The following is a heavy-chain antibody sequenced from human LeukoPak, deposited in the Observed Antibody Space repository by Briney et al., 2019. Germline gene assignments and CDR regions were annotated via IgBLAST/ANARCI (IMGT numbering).Heavy chain of an antibody. CDR1: GFTFSSYE. CDR2: IDGRGSTM. CDR3: VRGGGAPGDY. D-gene: IGHD3-10*01. Sequence: PGGSLRLSCAASGFTFSSYEMNWVRQAPGKGLEWVSNIDGRGSTMYHADSVKGRFTISRDNAKNSLYLQMNSLRVEDTAVYYCVRGGGAPGDYWGQGTLVTVSS. J-gene: IGHJ4*02. V-gene: IGHV3-48*03.